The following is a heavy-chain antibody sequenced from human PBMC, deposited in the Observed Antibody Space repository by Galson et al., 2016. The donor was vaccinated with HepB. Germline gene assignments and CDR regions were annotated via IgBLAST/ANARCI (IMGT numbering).Heavy chain of an antibody. CDR2: ISSGSSYT. CDR1: GFTFSDYY. J-gene: IGHJ4*02. V-gene: IGHV3-11*06. CDR3: ARDLQNTYYYDSSGYASDY. D-gene: IGHD3-22*01. Sequence: SLRLSCAASGFTFSDYYMTWIRQAPGKGLEWVSYISSGSSYTNYADSVKGRFAISRDNAKNSLYLQMNILRAEDTAVYYCARDLQNTYYYDSSGYASDYWGQGTLVTVSS.